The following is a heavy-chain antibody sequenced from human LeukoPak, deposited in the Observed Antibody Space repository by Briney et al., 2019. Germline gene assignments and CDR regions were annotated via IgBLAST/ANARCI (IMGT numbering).Heavy chain of an antibody. V-gene: IGHV1-18*01. J-gene: IGHJ4*02. CDR1: GYTFTSYG. CDR3: ARVVNWAYFDY. CDR2: ISAYNGNT. Sequence: ASVKVSCKASGYTFTSYGISWVRQAPGQGLEWMGWISAYNGNTNYAQKLQGRVTMTTDTSTSTAHMELRSLRSGDTAVYYCARVVNWAYFDYWGQGTLVTVSS. D-gene: IGHD7-27*01.